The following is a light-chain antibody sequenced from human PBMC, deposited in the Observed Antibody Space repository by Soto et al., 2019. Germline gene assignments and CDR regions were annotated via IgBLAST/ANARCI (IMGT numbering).Light chain of an antibody. V-gene: IGLV2-14*01. CDR3: SSYASSSGV. CDR2: DVS. Sequence: QSALTQPASVSGSPGQSITISCTGTSSDVGGYNYVSWYQQHPGKAPKLMIYDVSNRPSGVSNRSSGSKSGNTASLTISGLQAEDEADYYCSSYASSSGVFGGGTKVTVL. J-gene: IGLJ3*02. CDR1: SSDVGGYNY.